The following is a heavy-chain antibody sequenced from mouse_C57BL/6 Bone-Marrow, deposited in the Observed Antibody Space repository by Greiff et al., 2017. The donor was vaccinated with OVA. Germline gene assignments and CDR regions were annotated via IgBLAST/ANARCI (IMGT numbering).Heavy chain of an antibody. V-gene: IGHV5-9-1*02. CDR1: GFTFSSYA. J-gene: IGHJ3*01. CDR2: ISSGGDYI. CDR3: TTGAAWFAY. D-gene: IGHD4-1*01. Sequence: EVNLVESGEGLVKPGGSLKLSCAASGFTFSSYAMSWVRQTPEKRLEWVAYISSGGDYIYYADTVQGRFTISRDNARNTLYLQMSSLKSEDTAMYYCTTGAAWFAYWGQGTLVTVSA.